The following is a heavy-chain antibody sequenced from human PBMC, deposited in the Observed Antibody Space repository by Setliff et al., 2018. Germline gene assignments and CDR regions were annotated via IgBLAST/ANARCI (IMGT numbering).Heavy chain of an antibody. Sequence: ASVKVSCKTSGYAFITFGMSWVRQAPGQGLEWMGWISPVYGIANYARKFQGSVTMTADTSTTTAYLELTSLRYDDTAVYYCVRGPGPSVVVAIPFDHWGQGSLVTVSS. V-gene: IGHV1-18*01. CDR2: ISPVYGIA. CDR3: VRGPGPSVVVAIPFDH. J-gene: IGHJ4*02. CDR1: GYAFITFG. D-gene: IGHD3-22*01.